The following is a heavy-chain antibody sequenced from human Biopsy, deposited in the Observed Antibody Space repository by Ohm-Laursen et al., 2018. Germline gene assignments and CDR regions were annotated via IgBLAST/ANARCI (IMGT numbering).Heavy chain of an antibody. V-gene: IGHV4-59*08. D-gene: IGHD3-10*01. CDR2: IYYRGNT. J-gene: IGHJ3*01. Sequence: GTLSLTCIVSGDSITTYYWNWIRQAPGKGLEWIGNIYYRGNTNYSPSLKSRVTISLDTSKNQSSLNLNSVTATDTAVYYCARRLPLRGFAFDVWGQGTVVTVS. CDR1: GDSITTYY. CDR3: ARRLPLRGFAFDV.